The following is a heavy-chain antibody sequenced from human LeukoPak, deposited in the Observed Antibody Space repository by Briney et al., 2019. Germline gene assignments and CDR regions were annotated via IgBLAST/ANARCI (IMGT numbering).Heavy chain of an antibody. Sequence: GGSLRLSCAASGFTFDDYAMHWVRQAPGKGLEWVSGISWNSGSIGYADSVKGRFTISRDNAKNSLYLQMNSLRAEDTAVYYCARGSGDYESDYWGQGTLVTVSS. V-gene: IGHV3-9*01. J-gene: IGHJ4*02. CDR3: ARGSGDYESDY. D-gene: IGHD4-17*01. CDR2: ISWNSGSI. CDR1: GFTFDDYA.